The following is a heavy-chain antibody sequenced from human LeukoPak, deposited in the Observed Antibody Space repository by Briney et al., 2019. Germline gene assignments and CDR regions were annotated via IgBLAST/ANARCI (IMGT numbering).Heavy chain of an antibody. V-gene: IGHV4-59*01. D-gene: IGHD3-16*01. J-gene: IGHJ5*02. CDR2: IYYSGST. CDR1: GGSISSYY. CDR3: ARAHYGTNWFNP. Sequence: SETLSLTCTVSGGSISSYYWSWIRQPPGKGLEWIGYIYYSGSTNYNPSLKSRVTISVDTSKNQFSLKLSSVTAADTAVYYCARAHYGTNWFNPWGQGTLVTVSS.